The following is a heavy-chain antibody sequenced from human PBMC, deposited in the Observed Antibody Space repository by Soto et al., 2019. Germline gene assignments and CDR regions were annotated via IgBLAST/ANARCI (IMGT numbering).Heavy chain of an antibody. CDR2: INPNSGGT. V-gene: IGHV1-2*04. D-gene: IGHD2-15*01. Sequence: ASVQVSCKASGYTFTGYYMHWVRQAPGQGLEWMGWINPNSGGTNYAQKFQGWVTMTRDTSTSTAYMELSRLRSDDTAVYYCARADIAGWWFDPWGQGTLVTVSS. J-gene: IGHJ5*02. CDR1: GYTFTGYY. CDR3: ARADIAGWWFDP.